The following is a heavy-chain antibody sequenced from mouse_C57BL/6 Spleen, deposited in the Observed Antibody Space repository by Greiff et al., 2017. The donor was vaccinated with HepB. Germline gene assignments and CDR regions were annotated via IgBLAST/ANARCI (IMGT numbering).Heavy chain of an antibody. J-gene: IGHJ3*01. Sequence: VKLQESGAELAKPGASVKLSCKASGYTFTSYWMHWVKQRRGLGLEWIGYINPSSGYTKYNQKLKDKATLTADKSSSTAYMQLRSQKYENSAVYYCARNGDPRPWFAYWGQGTLVTVSA. CDR3: ARNGDPRPWFAY. V-gene: IGHV1-7*01. CDR2: INPSSGYT. CDR1: GYTFTSYW.